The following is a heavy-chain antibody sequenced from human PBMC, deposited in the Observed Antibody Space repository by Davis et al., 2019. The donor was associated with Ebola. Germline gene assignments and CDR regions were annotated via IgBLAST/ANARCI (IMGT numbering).Heavy chain of an antibody. CDR2: IYSGGST. D-gene: IGHD4/OR15-4a*01. CDR1: GFTFSDYY. CDR3: ARSSGFRLTFDY. V-gene: IGHV3-66*01. J-gene: IGHJ4*02. Sequence: GGSLRLSCAASGFTFSDYYMSWVRQAPGKGLEWVSVIYSGGSTYYADSVKGRFTISRDNSKNTLYLQMNSLRAEDTAVYYCARSSGFRLTFDYWGQGTLVTVSS.